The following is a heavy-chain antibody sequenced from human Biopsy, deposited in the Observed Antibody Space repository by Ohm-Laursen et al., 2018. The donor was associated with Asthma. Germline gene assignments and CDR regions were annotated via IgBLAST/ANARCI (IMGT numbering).Heavy chain of an antibody. CDR3: VRHQYSSSWSTFDY. CDR2: MYHSGSP. V-gene: IGHV4-39*01. J-gene: IGHJ4*02. CDR1: GGSITSSSYY. Sequence: GTLSLTCTVSGGSITSSSYYWGWIRQPPGKGMEWIGSMYHSGSPYYHPSLKSRATISVDTSKNHFSLKLSSVTAADTAVYFCVRHQYSSSWSTFDYWGQGALVTVSS. D-gene: IGHD3-22*01.